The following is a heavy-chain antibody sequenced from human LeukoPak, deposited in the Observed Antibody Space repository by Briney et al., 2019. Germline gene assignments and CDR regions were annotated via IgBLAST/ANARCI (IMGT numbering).Heavy chain of an antibody. CDR2: IDYSGSA. Sequence: PSETLSLTCNVSGGSINSGGYYWGWIRQPPGKGLELIGSIDYSGSAVYSPSLKSRLTISVDTSKNQFSLRVASVTAADTAVYYCARRTYSYGFRFDPWGQGTLVTVSS. D-gene: IGHD3-16*02. CDR3: ARRTYSYGFRFDP. CDR1: GGSINSGGYY. V-gene: IGHV4-39*01. J-gene: IGHJ5*02.